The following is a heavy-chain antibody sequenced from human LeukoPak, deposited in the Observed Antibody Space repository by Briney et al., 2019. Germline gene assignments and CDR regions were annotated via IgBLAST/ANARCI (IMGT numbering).Heavy chain of an antibody. Sequence: PGGSLRLSCAASGVTLSSYAMSWARQAPGKGLEWVSGISSSGSGGNTYYADSVKGRFTISRDNAKNSLYLQMNSLRAEDTAVYYCARERGVYYDSTEIDYWGQGTLVTVSS. D-gene: IGHD3-22*01. CDR3: ARERGVYYDSTEIDY. J-gene: IGHJ4*02. CDR1: GVTLSSYA. CDR2: ISSSGSGGNT. V-gene: IGHV3-21*01.